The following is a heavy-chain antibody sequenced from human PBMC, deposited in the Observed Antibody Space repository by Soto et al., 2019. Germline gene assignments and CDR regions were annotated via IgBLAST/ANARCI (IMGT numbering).Heavy chain of an antibody. J-gene: IGHJ4*02. D-gene: IGHD1-20*01. Sequence: PGGSLRLSCAASGFTFSSYGMHWVRQAPGKGLEWVAIISEDGRNKFYADSVKGRFTISRDNFRNTLYLQMNSLRAEDTAVYYCAKEFHSWNYFDYWGQGTLVTVSS. CDR3: AKEFHSWNYFDY. CDR1: GFTFSSYG. V-gene: IGHV3-30*18. CDR2: ISEDGRNK.